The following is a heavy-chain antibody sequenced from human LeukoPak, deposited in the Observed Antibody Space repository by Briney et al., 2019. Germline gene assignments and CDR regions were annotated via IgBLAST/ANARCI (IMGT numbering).Heavy chain of an antibody. CDR3: AKDGKVGRDVLLWFGELNQ. V-gene: IGHV3-30*04. CDR2: ISYEGSHK. CDR1: GFAFSGYA. D-gene: IGHD3-10*01. J-gene: IGHJ4*02. Sequence: GGSLRLSCAASGFAFSGYAMHWVRQAPGRGLEWVAVISYEGSHKNYADSVEGRFTISRDNSKNTLDLQMNSLRAEDSAVYYCAKDGKVGRDVLLWFGELNQWGQGTLVTVSS.